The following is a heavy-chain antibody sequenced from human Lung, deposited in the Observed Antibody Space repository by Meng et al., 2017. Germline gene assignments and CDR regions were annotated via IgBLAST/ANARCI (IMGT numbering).Heavy chain of an antibody. J-gene: IGHJ4*02. D-gene: IGHD1-26*01. CDR2: IFHSGST. V-gene: IGHV4-4*03. Sequence: HVELHQSGPGLVTPPGTLSLTCAVSGGSITRCTWWSWVRPTPGKGLELFGEIFHSGSTNYNPPLESRVTISVDKSKNQFSLKVYSVTAADTATYYCARFDISSSGRGDYWGQGILVTVSS. CDR3: ARFDISSSGRGDY. CDR1: GGSITRCTW.